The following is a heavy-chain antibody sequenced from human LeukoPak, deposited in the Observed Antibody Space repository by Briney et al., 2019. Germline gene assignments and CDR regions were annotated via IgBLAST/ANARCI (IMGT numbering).Heavy chain of an antibody. CDR3: ASGWGVVPAAIAGIYDY. V-gene: IGHV3-30*04. CDR2: ISYDGSNK. J-gene: IGHJ4*02. Sequence: GGSLRLSCAASGFTFSSYAMHWVRQAPGKGLEWVAVISYDGSNKYYADSVKGRFTISRDNSKNTLYLQMNSLRAEDTAVYYCASGWGVVPAAIAGIYDYWGQGTLVTVSS. D-gene: IGHD2-2*01. CDR1: GFTFSSYA.